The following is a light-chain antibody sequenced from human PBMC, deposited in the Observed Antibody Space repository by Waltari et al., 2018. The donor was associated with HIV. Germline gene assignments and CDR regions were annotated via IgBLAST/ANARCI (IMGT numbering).Light chain of an antibody. CDR1: NIPLSNY. CDR2: DVN. V-gene: IGLV2-14*03. CDR3: SSYVGSGRL. J-gene: IGLJ2*01. Sequence: SDLPQPPPVSGSPGQSITSPSPPTNIPLSNYFSWYQHHPGDAPKLIVFDVNRRPSGVSDRFSGSKSGNTASLTISWLQADDEADYFCSSYVGSGRLFGGGTKVTVL.